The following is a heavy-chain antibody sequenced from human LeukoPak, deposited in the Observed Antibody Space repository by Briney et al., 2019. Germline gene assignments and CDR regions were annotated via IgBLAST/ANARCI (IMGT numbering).Heavy chain of an antibody. D-gene: IGHD4-17*01. CDR1: GFTFSDYY. CDR3: VRVGIDYGDYFDY. V-gene: IGHV3-11*05. J-gene: IGHJ4*02. Sequence: GGSLRLSCAASGFTFSDYYLSWIRQAPGKGLEWVSYISSSSSYTNYADSVKGRFTISRDNAKNSLYLQMNSLRAEDTAVYYCVRVGIDYGDYFDYWGQGTLVTVS. CDR2: ISSSSSYT.